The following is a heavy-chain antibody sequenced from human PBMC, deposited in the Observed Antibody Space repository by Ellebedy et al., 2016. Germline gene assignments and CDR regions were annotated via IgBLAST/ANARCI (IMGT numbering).Heavy chain of an antibody. Sequence: SVKVSXXASGYTFTSYGISWVRQAPGQGLEWMGRIIPILGIANYAQKFQGRVTITADKSTSTAYMELSSLRSEDTAVYYCARASLPGGFDYWGQGTLVTVSS. CDR1: GYTFTSYG. J-gene: IGHJ4*02. D-gene: IGHD3-16*02. CDR3: ARASLPGGFDY. CDR2: IIPILGIA. V-gene: IGHV1-69*04.